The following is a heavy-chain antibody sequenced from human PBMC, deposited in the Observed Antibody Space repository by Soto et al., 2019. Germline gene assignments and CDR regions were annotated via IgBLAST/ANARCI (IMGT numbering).Heavy chain of an antibody. CDR1: GYTFTSYA. CDR3: ARESARDYYFGY. V-gene: IGHV1-3*01. Sequence: ASVKVSCKASGYTFTSYAMHWVRQAPGQRLEWMGWINAGNGNTKYSQKFQGRVTITRDTSASTAYMELSSLRSEDTAVYYCARESARDYYFGYWGQGTLVTVSS. CDR2: INAGNGNT. D-gene: IGHD2-21*02. J-gene: IGHJ4*02.